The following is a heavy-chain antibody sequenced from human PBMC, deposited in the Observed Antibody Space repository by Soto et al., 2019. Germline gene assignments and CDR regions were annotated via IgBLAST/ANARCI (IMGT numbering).Heavy chain of an antibody. CDR2: IRSKAYGGTT. D-gene: IGHD3-10*01. Sequence: GGSLRLSCTASGFTFGDYAMSWFRQAPGKGLEWVGFIRSKAYGGTTEYAASVKGRFTISRDDSKSIAYLQMNSLKTEDTAVYYCTRDRGITMVRGVIKYYYYGMDVWGQGTTVTVSS. V-gene: IGHV3-49*03. J-gene: IGHJ6*02. CDR1: GFTFGDYA. CDR3: TRDRGITMVRGVIKYYYYGMDV.